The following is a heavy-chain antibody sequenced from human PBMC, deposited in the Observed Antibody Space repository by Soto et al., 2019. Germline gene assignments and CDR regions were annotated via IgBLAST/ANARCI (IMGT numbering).Heavy chain of an antibody. V-gene: IGHV3-21*01. CDR2: ISSSSSYI. CDR1: GFTFSSYS. CDR3: ARDPPSRAHLLCFGEASRSPDT. D-gene: IGHD3-10*01. Sequence: EVQLVESGGGLVKPGGSLRLSCAASGFTFSSYSMNWVRQAPGKGLEWVSSISSSSSYIYYADSVKGRFTISRDNAKNSLDLQMNSQRAEDTAVYFCARDPPSRAHLLCFGEASRSPDTGAQGPLVTVSS. J-gene: IGHJ5*02.